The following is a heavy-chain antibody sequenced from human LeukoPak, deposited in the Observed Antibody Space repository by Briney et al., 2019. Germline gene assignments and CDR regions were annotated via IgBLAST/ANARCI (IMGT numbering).Heavy chain of an antibody. Sequence: ASVKISCKASGYTFTSYYMHWVRQAPGQGLEWMGIINPSGGSTSYAQKFQGRVTMTRDTSTSTVYMELSSLRSEDTAVYYCARFPNTAMVMGLEYYYYGMDVWGQGTTVTVSS. J-gene: IGHJ6*02. CDR3: ARFPNTAMVMGLEYYYYGMDV. D-gene: IGHD5-18*01. CDR1: GYTFTSYY. V-gene: IGHV1-46*01. CDR2: INPSGGST.